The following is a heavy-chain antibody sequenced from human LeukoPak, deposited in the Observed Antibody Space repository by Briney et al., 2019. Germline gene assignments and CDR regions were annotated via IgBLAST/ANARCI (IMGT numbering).Heavy chain of an antibody. Sequence: GASVKVSCKASGYTFTIYAMNCVRQAPGRGLEWMGWINNNTGNPTYTQGFTGRLVFSLDTSVTTAYLQISSLKAEDTAVYYCAREGTTVTTDYYYYMDVWGKGTTVTVPS. J-gene: IGHJ6*03. CDR1: GYTFTIYA. V-gene: IGHV7-4-1*02. D-gene: IGHD4-17*01. CDR2: INNNTGNP. CDR3: AREGTTVTTDYYYYMDV.